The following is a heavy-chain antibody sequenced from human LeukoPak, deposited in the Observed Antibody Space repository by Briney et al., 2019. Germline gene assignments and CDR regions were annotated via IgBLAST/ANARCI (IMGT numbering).Heavy chain of an antibody. CDR3: AKDSTTVAGDLWN. CDR1: GFTFSDYG. CDR2: IWYDGSNK. D-gene: IGHD6-19*01. Sequence: PGKSLRLSCTASGFTFSDYGMHWVRQPPGKGLEWVAIIWYDGSNKKYEDSVKGRFTISRDNSKNALYLQMNSLRVEDTAVYYCAKDSTTVAGDLWNWGQGTLVTVSS. V-gene: IGHV3-33*06. J-gene: IGHJ4*02.